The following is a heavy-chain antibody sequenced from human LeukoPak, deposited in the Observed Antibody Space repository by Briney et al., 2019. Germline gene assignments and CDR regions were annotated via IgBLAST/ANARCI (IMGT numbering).Heavy chain of an antibody. V-gene: IGHV3-23*01. J-gene: IGHJ4*02. Sequence: GGSLRLSCAASGFTFTSAMRWVRPAPGKGLEWVSSITGSGDATFYAESVRGRFTISRDNSKNTLYLEMNSLRAEDTAVYYCAKGVSQPKYYFEYWGRGTLVTVSS. D-gene: IGHD5/OR15-5a*01. CDR2: ITGSGDAT. CDR1: GFTFTSA. CDR3: AKGVSQPKYYFEY.